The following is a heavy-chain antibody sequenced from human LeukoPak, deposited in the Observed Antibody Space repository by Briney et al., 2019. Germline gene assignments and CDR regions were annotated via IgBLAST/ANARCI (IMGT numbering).Heavy chain of an antibody. Sequence: GGSLRLSCAASGFPFSSYGMHWVRQAPGKGLEWVSGINWNGGSTGYADSVKGRFTISRDNAKNSLYLQMNSLRAEDTALYYCARDQNDYGDYWGAFDIWGQGTMVTVSS. CDR2: INWNGGST. CDR1: GFPFSSYG. V-gene: IGHV3-20*04. CDR3: ARDQNDYGDYWGAFDI. J-gene: IGHJ3*02. D-gene: IGHD4-17*01.